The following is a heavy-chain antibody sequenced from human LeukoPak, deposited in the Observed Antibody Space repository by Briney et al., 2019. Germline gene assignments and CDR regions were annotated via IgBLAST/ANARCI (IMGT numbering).Heavy chain of an antibody. Sequence: SETLSLTCAVYGGSFSDYYWGWIRQSPGKGLEWIGEINHSGSTTYNPSLKSRVIISVDTSKNQFSLKLRSVTAADMAVYYCARGRVTTFGVLRNLGWFAPWGQGTLVTVSS. V-gene: IGHV4-34*01. J-gene: IGHJ5*02. CDR2: INHSGST. D-gene: IGHD3-3*01. CDR3: ARGRVTTFGVLRNLGWFAP. CDR1: GGSFSDYY.